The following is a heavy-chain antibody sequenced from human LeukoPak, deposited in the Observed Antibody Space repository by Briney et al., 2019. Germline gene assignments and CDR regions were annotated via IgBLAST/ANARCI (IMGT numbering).Heavy chain of an antibody. V-gene: IGHV4-59*12. CDR1: GGSISSYY. CDR3: ARRPYDYVWGSYRYTGYYYYMDV. D-gene: IGHD3-16*02. Sequence: PSETLSLTCTVSGGSISSYYWSWVRQPPGKGLEWIGYIYYSGSTNYNPSLKSRVTISVDTSKNQFSLKLSSVTAADTAVYYCARRPYDYVWGSYRYTGYYYYMDVWGKGTTVTISS. CDR2: IYYSGST. J-gene: IGHJ6*03.